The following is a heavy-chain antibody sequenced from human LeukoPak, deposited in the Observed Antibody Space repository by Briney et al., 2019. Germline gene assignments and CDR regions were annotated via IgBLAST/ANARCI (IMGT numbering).Heavy chain of an antibody. J-gene: IGHJ4*02. Sequence: GGSLRLSCAASGFTFDDYAMHWVRQAPGKGLEWVSLISGDGGSTYYADSVKGRFTISRDNSKISLYLQMNSLRTEDTALYYCAKDVATAAGTFYWGQGTLVTVSS. CDR1: GFTFDDYA. CDR2: ISGDGGST. V-gene: IGHV3-43*02. D-gene: IGHD6-13*01. CDR3: AKDVATAAGTFY.